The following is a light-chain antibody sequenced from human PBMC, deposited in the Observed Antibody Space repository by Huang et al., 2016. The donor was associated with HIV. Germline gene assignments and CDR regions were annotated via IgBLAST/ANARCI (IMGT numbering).Light chain of an antibody. V-gene: IGKV3-15*01. J-gene: IGKJ4*01. CDR3: QQYNDWPLN. CDR2: GAS. CDR1: QSVGSN. Sequence: EIVMTQSPATLSVSPGERATLSCRATQSVGSNLAWYQQKPGQSPRILINGASTRATGIPARFSGGGSGTEFTLTISSPQSEDYAVYYCQQYNDWPLNFGGGTKVEIK.